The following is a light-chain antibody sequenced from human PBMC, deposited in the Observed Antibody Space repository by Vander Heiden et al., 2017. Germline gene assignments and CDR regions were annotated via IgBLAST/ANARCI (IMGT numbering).Light chain of an antibody. CDR1: SSSIGSHA. CDR3: AAWDDSLDGYV. J-gene: IGLJ1*01. Sequence: QSVLTQPPSASGTPGQRVTISCSGSSSSIGSHAVNWYHHLPDRFSGSKSGTSASLAISGLQSEDEADYYCAAWDDSLDGYVFGPGTKVTVL. V-gene: IGLV1-44*01.